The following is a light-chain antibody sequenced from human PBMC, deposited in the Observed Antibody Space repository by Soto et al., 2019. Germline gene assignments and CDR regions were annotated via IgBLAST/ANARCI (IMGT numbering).Light chain of an antibody. CDR2: MAS. J-gene: IGKJ1*01. CDR1: QSLLHSNGFDY. V-gene: IGKV2-28*01. Sequence: VMTQSPLSLPVILGEPASISCRSSQSLLHSNGFDYLDWYLQRPGQSPQLLIYMASSRASGVPDRFSGSGSGTDFTLRITRVQAEDVGVYYCMQAVQTPWSFGPGTKVELK. CDR3: MQAVQTPWS.